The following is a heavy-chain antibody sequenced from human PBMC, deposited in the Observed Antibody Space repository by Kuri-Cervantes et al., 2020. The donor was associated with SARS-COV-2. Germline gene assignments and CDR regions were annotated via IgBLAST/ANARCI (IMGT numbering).Heavy chain of an antibody. V-gene: IGHV3-30*18. CDR3: AKDRGGVQDF. J-gene: IGHJ4*02. CDR1: GFNFSRTD. Sequence: GKSLKITCAASGFNFSRTDMHWVRQAPGKGLEWVAVISHDGKNKKCIASGKGRFTISRDNSQNTLYLHMKSLTSEDTAMYYCAKDRGGVQDFWGQGTLVTVSS. CDR2: ISHDGKNK. D-gene: IGHD2-21*01.